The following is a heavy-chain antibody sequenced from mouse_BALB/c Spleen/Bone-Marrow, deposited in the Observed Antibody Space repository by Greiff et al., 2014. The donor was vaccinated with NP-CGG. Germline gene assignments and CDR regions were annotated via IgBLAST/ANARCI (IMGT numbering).Heavy chain of an antibody. D-gene: IGHD4-1*02. CDR3: ARFSTVYYFDY. V-gene: IGHV1-82*01. J-gene: IGHJ2*01. Sequence: VKLMESGPELVKPGASVKISCKASGYAFSSSWVNWVKQRPGQGLEWIGRIYPGDGDTNYNGKFKGKATLTADKSSSTAYMQLSSLTSVDSAVYFCARFSTVYYFDYWGQGTTLTVSS. CDR1: GYAFSSSW. CDR2: IYPGDGDT.